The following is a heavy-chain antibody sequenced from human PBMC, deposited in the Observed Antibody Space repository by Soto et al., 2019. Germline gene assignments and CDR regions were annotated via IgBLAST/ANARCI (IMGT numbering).Heavy chain of an antibody. J-gene: IGHJ6*02. Sequence: PSETLSLTCTVSGGSISTYCWSWIRQPPGKGLEWIGYIYYSGSTSYNPSLKSRVTISVDTSKNQFSLKLRSVTAADTAVYYCASDRSSGWDQGYGMDVWGLGTTVTFSS. V-gene: IGHV4-59*01. CDR3: ASDRSSGWDQGYGMDV. CDR1: GGSISTYC. D-gene: IGHD6-19*01. CDR2: IYYSGST.